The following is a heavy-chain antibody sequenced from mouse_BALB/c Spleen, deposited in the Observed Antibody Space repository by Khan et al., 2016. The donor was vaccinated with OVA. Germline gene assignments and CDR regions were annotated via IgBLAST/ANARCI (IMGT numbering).Heavy chain of an antibody. V-gene: IGHV9-3-1*01. Sequence: QVQLKQSGPELKKPGETVKISCKASGYTFTNYGMNWVKQAPGKGLKWMGWINTYTGEPTYADDFKGRFAFSLETSASTAYLQINNLKNEDTATYFCARAYGSSYAMDYWGQGPSVTVSS. CDR3: ARAYGSSYAMDY. J-gene: IGHJ4*01. CDR2: INTYTGEP. D-gene: IGHD1-1*01. CDR1: GYTFTNYG.